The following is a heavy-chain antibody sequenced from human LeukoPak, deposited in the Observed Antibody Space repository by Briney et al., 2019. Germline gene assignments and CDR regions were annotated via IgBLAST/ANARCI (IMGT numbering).Heavy chain of an antibody. CDR1: GYTFTSYG. CDR3: ARVPSIWNLYYFDY. J-gene: IGHJ4*02. D-gene: IGHD1-7*01. V-gene: IGHV1-18*01. CDR2: ISAYNGNT. Sequence: ASVKVSCKASGYTFTSYGISWVRQAPGQGLEWMGWISAYNGNTNYAQKLQGRVTMTTDTSTSTAYMELRSLRSDDTAVYYCARVPSIWNLYYFDYWGQGTLVTVSS.